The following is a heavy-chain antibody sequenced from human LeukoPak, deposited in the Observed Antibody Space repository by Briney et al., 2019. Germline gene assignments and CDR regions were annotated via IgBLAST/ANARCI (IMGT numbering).Heavy chain of an antibody. CDR3: ARLEFISGSYNY. Sequence: GSLRLSCAASGFTLSSYWMSWVRQAPGKGLEGVANIKQDGSEKYYVDSVKGRFTSSRDNAKNSLYLQMNSLRAEDAAVYYCARLEFISGSYNYWGQGTLVTVSS. V-gene: IGHV3-7*03. CDR2: IKQDGSEK. D-gene: IGHD1-26*01. J-gene: IGHJ4*02. CDR1: GFTLSSYW.